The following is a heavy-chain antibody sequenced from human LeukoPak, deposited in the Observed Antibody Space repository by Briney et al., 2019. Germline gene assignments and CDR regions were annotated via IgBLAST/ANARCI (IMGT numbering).Heavy chain of an antibody. CDR3: ARDAYYYDSSGYYDY. D-gene: IGHD3-22*01. CDR1: GFTFSSYE. Sequence: GGSLRLSCAASGFTFSSYEMNWVRQAPGKGLEWVSSISSSSSYIYYADSVKGRFTISRDNAKNPLYLQMNSLRAEDTAVYYCARDAYYYDSSGYYDYWGQGTLVTVSS. J-gene: IGHJ4*02. V-gene: IGHV3-21*01. CDR2: ISSSSSYI.